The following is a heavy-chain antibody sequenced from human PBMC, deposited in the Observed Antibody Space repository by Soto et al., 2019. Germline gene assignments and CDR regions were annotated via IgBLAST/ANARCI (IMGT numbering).Heavy chain of an antibody. CDR3: ARGDSTDCSNGVCSFFYNHDMDV. J-gene: IGHJ6*02. Sequence: QVQLVQSGAEVKKPGSSVKVSCKASGYSFTDYHIHWVRQAPGQGLEWLGRINPKSGGTSTAQKFQGWVTMTTDTSISTASMELTRLTSDDTAIYYCARGDSTDCSNGVCSFFYNHDMDVGGQGTPVTVSS. V-gene: IGHV1-2*04. CDR2: INPKSGGT. D-gene: IGHD2-8*01. CDR1: GYSFTDYH.